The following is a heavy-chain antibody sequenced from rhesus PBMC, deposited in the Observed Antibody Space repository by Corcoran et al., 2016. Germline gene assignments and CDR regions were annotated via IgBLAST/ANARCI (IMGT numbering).Heavy chain of an antibody. CDR2: IYGSGGSN. D-gene: IGHD2-2*01. Sequence: QVQLQESGPGLVKPSETLSLTCAVSGYSISSGSYWGWIRQPPGKGLGWIGSIYGSGGSNYLNPSLKSRVTLSVDTSKNQFSLKLSSVTAADTAVYYCARDYYSYGLDSWGQGVVVTVSS. V-gene: IGHV4S14*01. CDR1: GYSISSGSY. J-gene: IGHJ6*01. CDR3: ARDYYSYGLDS.